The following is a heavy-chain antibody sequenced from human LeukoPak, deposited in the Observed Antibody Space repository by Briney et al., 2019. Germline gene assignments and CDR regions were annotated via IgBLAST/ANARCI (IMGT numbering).Heavy chain of an antibody. J-gene: IGHJ4*02. Sequence: GGSLRLSCAASGFTFSSYGMHWVRQAPGKGLEWVSGINWNGGSTGYADSVKGRFTISRDNAKNSLYLQMNSLRAEDTALYYCAREVSAYGETDYWGQGTLVTVSS. D-gene: IGHD4-17*01. V-gene: IGHV3-20*04. CDR2: INWNGGST. CDR1: GFTFSSYG. CDR3: AREVSAYGETDY.